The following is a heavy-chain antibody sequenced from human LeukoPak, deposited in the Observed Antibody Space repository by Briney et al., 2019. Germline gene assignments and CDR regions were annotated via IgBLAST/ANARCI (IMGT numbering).Heavy chain of an antibody. V-gene: IGHV1-46*01. CDR1: GYTFTSYY. Sequence: RASVKVSCKASGYTFTSYYMHWVRQAPGQGLEWMGIINPSGGSTSYAQKFQGRVTMTRDTSTSTVYMELSSLRSEDTAVYYCAADRSMAALAFDIWGQGTMVTVSS. CDR2: INPSGGST. J-gene: IGHJ3*02. D-gene: IGHD6-6*01. CDR3: AADRSMAALAFDI.